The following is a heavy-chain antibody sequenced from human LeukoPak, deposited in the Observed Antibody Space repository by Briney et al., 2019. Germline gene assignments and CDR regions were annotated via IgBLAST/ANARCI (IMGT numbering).Heavy chain of an antibody. CDR3: ARHPGKVTNDWYFDL. D-gene: IGHD4-23*01. V-gene: IGHV1-2*02. J-gene: IGHJ2*01. CDR2: INPNSGGT. Sequence: ASVKVSCKASAYTFTGYYMHWVRQATGQELEWMGWINPNSGGTNYAHKFQDRVTTTRDTTITTAYMALSRVSSDDTAVYYCARHPGKVTNDWYFDLCGRGTLVTVSS. CDR1: AYTFTGYY.